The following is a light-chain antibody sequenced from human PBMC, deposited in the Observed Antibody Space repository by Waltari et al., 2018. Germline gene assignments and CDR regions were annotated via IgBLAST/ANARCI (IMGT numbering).Light chain of an antibody. J-gene: IGKJ2*01. CDR2: GAS. V-gene: IGKV3-20*01. Sequence: VLTQSPCTLSLSPGDRATLSCRASQSITKRYFAWYKQKPGQAPRLLIYGASSRAAGIPDRFSGSGSGTEFTLTISRLEAEDSAVYYCQQYGSSIMYTFGQGTKLEIK. CDR1: QSITKRY. CDR3: QQYGSSIMYT.